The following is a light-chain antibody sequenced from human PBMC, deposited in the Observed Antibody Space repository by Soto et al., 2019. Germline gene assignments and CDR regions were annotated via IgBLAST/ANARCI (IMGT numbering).Light chain of an antibody. CDR1: QGISSY. CDR3: QQYYSYPHT. Sequence: AIRMTQSPSSFSASTGDRVTITCRASQGISSYLAWYQQKPGKAPKLLIYAASTLQSGVPSRFSGSGSGTDFTLTISCLQSEDCATYYCQQYYSYPHTFGQGTKLEIK. V-gene: IGKV1-8*01. J-gene: IGKJ2*01. CDR2: AAS.